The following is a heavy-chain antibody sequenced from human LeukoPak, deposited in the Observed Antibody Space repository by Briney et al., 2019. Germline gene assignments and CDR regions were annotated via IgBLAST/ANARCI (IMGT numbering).Heavy chain of an antibody. CDR1: GITLMSYT. Sequence: GGSLRLSCSASGITLMSYTIHWLRRAPGRGLEWLTLVLDNTDFAYHADSVKGRFIISRDTSKNVVYLQMNSLRPDDTAVYYCARNLHSSSTSFIYYYYMDVWGKGTTVIVSS. CDR2: VLDNTDFA. D-gene: IGHD6-6*01. CDR3: ARNLHSSSTSFIYYYYMDV. J-gene: IGHJ6*03. V-gene: IGHV3-30-3*01.